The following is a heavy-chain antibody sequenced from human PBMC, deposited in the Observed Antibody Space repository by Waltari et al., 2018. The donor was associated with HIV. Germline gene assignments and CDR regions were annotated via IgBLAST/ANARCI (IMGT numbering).Heavy chain of an antibody. CDR3: ARRLWSSGWGYYFDY. V-gene: IGHV4-39*01. CDR1: GGSIRSSSYY. CDR2: IYYSGST. Sequence: QLQLQESGPGLVKPSETLSLTCTVSGGSIRSSSYYWGWIRQPPGKGPEWIGSIYYSGSTYYNPALKSRVTISVDTSKNQFSLKLSSVTAADTAGYYCARRLWSSGWGYYFDYWGQGTLVTVSS. J-gene: IGHJ4*02. D-gene: IGHD6-19*01.